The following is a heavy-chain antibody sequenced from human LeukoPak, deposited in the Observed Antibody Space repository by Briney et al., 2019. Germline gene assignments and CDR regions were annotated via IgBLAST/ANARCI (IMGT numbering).Heavy chain of an antibody. CDR3: ARVQWELRGVGSYFDY. J-gene: IGHJ4*02. Sequence: GGSLRLSCAVSAFTFRSYWMSWVRQAPRKGLEWVANIKQDGSEKYYVDSVKGRFTISRDNAKNSLYLQMNSLRAEDTAVYYCARVQWELRGVGSYFDYWGQGTLVTVSS. CDR1: AFTFRSYW. CDR2: IKQDGSEK. V-gene: IGHV3-7*01. D-gene: IGHD1-26*01.